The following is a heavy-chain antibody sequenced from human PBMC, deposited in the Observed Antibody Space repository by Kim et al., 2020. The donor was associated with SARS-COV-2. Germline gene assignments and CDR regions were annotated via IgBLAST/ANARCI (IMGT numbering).Heavy chain of an antibody. D-gene: IGHD6-6*01. J-gene: IGHJ4*02. CDR3: ARYSSSSSSEETFDS. Sequence: GGSLRLFCAASGFTFSTYWMSWVRQAPGKGLEWVANIKQDGSEKYYVGSVRGRFTISRDNAKNSLYLQMNSLRVEDTALYYCARYSSSSSSEETFDSWGQGTLVTVSS. V-gene: IGHV3-7*01. CDR1: GFTFSTYW. CDR2: IKQDGSEK.